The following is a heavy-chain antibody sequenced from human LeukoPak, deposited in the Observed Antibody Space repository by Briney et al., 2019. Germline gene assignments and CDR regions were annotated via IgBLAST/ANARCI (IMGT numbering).Heavy chain of an antibody. CDR3: GSEPDYVDGED. CDR2: ITSGDGSP. J-gene: IGHJ4*02. Sequence: PGGSLRLSCAASGFTIGTSAMSWVRQTPEKGLEWVSTITSGDGSPYYADSVKGRFTISRDNSKNTLYLQMNNLRAEDTAVYYCGSEPDYVDGEDWGQGTLVTVSS. D-gene: IGHD4/OR15-4a*01. CDR1: GFTIGTSA. V-gene: IGHV3-23*01.